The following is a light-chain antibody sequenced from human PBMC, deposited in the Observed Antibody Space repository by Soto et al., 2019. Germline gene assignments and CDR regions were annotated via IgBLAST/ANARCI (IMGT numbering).Light chain of an antibody. CDR3: QQYGSSWT. J-gene: IGKJ1*01. Sequence: EIVLTQSPGTISLSPGERATLSCRASQSVSSSYLAWYQQKPGQAPRLLIYDASSRATGTPDRFSGSGSGTDFTLTISSLEPEDFAVYYCQQYGSSWTFGQGTKVEIK. V-gene: IGKV3-20*01. CDR1: QSVSSSY. CDR2: DAS.